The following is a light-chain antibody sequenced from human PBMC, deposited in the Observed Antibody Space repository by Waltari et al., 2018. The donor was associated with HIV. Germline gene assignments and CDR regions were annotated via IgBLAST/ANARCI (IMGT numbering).Light chain of an antibody. CDR1: QNVSSN. CDR2: GAS. V-gene: IGKV3-15*01. J-gene: IGKJ1*01. CDR3: QQYNNWPPVT. Sequence: EIVMTQSPATLSVSPGERATLSCRASQNVSSNLAWYQQKPGQAPRLLVYGASTRATGIPARFSGSGSGTEFTLTISSLQSEDFAVYYCQQYNNWPPVTFGQGTKVEIK.